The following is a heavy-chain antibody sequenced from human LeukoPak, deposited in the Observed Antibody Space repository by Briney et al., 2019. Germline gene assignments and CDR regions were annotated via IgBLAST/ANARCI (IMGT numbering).Heavy chain of an antibody. CDR3: ARQGGGYYYGSGYNYYGMDV. Sequence: GALRLSCAASGVTFSSYAMTWIRQPPGKGLEWIGYIYYSGSTNYNPSLKSRVTISVDTSKNQFSLKLSSVTAADTAVYYCARQGGGYYYGSGYNYYGMDVWGQGTTVTVSS. CDR1: GVTFSSYA. V-gene: IGHV4-59*08. J-gene: IGHJ6*02. CDR2: IYYSGST. D-gene: IGHD3-10*01.